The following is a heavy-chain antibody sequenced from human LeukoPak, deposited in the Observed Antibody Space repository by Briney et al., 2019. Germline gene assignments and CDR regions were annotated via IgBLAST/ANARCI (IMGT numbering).Heavy chain of an antibody. CDR3: AKGVLYSYGGDFDY. Sequence: PGGSLKLTCAASGSTFDDYAMHWVRQAPGKGLEWVSGISWNSGSIGYADSVKGRFTISRDNAKNSLYLQMNSLRAEDTALYYCAKGVLYSYGGDFDYWGQGTLVTVSS. CDR2: ISWNSGSI. D-gene: IGHD5-18*01. V-gene: IGHV3-9*01. CDR1: GSTFDDYA. J-gene: IGHJ4*02.